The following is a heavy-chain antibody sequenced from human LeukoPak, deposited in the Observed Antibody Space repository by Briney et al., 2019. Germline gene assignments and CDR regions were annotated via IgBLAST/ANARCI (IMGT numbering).Heavy chain of an antibody. CDR2: IYYSGST. V-gene: IGHV4-59*01. Sequence: NPSETLSLTCTVSGGSISNYYWSWIRQPPGKGLEWIGYIYYSGSTNYNPSLKSRVTISVDTSKNQFSLKVNSVTAADTAVYYCARGGYYDSSGYWLDFDYWGQGTLVTVSS. CDR3: ARGGYYDSSGYWLDFDY. D-gene: IGHD3-22*01. CDR1: GGSISNYY. J-gene: IGHJ4*02.